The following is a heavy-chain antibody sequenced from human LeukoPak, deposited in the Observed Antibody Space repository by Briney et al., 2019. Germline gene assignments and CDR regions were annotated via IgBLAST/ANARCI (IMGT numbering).Heavy chain of an antibody. D-gene: IGHD3-16*01. CDR1: GFTFSSYA. CDR2: ISSNGGST. CDR3: ARGSVGYYDPLI. Sequence: GGSLGLSCAASGFTFSSYAMHWVRQAPGKGLEYVSAISSNGGSTYHANSVKGRFTISRDNSKNTLYLQMGSLRAEDMAVYYCARGSVGYYDPLIWGQGTLVTVSS. V-gene: IGHV3-64*01. J-gene: IGHJ4*02.